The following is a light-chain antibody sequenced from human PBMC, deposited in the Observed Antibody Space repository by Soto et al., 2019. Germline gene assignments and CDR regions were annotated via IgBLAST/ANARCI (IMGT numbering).Light chain of an antibody. CDR2: DAS. V-gene: IGKV1-5*01. Sequence: DIQMTQSPSTLSASVGDRVTITCRASQSISNRLAWYHQKPGKTPNLLIYDASNLGSGVPSRFSGSGSGTEFTLTISSLQPDDFATYYCQQSYSSRLTFGGGTKVDIK. J-gene: IGKJ4*01. CDR1: QSISNR. CDR3: QQSYSSRLT.